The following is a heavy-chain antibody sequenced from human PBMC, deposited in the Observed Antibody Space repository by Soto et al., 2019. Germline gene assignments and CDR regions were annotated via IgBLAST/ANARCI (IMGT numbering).Heavy chain of an antibody. CDR3: ARDFSMTTFGSDAFAI. CDR1: GFTFNTYW. CDR2: INGAGSST. J-gene: IGHJ3*02. Sequence: EVQLVESGGGLIQPGGSLRLSCAASGFTFNTYWMHWVRQAPGKGLVWVSRINGAGSSTSYAESVKGRFTISRDSAKNILYLQMNSPGADDTGVYYCARDFSMTTFGSDAFAIWGQGTMVTVSS. V-gene: IGHV3-74*01. D-gene: IGHD3-16*01.